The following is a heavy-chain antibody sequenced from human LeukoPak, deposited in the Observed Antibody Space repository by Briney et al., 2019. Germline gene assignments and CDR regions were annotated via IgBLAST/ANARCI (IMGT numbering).Heavy chain of an antibody. CDR3: ARDSSSWYFADYYYGMDV. V-gene: IGHV3-30-3*01. Sequence: GGSLRLSCAASGSTFSSYAMHWVRQAPGKGLEWVAVISYDGSSKYYADSVKGRFTISRDNSKNTLYLQMNSLRAEDTVVYYCARDSSSWYFADYYYGMDVWGQGTTVTVSS. CDR2: ISYDGSSK. CDR1: GSTFSSYA. D-gene: IGHD6-13*01. J-gene: IGHJ6*02.